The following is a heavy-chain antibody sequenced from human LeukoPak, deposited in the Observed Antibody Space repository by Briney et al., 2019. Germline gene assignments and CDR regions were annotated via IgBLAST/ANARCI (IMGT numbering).Heavy chain of an antibody. D-gene: IGHD6-19*01. Sequence: GGSLRLSCAASVFTFSSYAISWVRQAPGKGLEWVSAISGSGGSTYYADSAKGRFTISRDNSKNTLYLQMNSLRAEDTAVYYCAKDSVIAVAGLFDYWGQGTLVTVSS. CDR1: VFTFSSYA. V-gene: IGHV3-23*01. J-gene: IGHJ4*02. CDR3: AKDSVIAVAGLFDY. CDR2: ISGSGGST.